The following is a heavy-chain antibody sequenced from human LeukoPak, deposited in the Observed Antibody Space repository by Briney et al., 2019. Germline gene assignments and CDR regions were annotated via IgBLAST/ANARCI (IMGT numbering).Heavy chain of an antibody. J-gene: IGHJ4*02. CDR3: ARDCRFGEFVCFDS. CDR1: GYNFTKYA. V-gene: IGHV1-3*01. D-gene: IGHD3-10*01. CDR2: ISDGNGNT. Sequence: ASVKVSCKASGYNFTKYAMHWVRQAPGQRPEWMGWISDGNGNTEYSQKLQGRVTITKDTSTSTAYMELSSLRSEDTAVYFCARDCRFGEFVCFDSWGQGTLVTVSS.